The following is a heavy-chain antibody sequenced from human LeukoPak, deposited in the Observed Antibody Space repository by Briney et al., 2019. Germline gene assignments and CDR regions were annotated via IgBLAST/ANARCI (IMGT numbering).Heavy chain of an antibody. Sequence: SETLSLTCTVSGGSISSSSYYWGWIRRPPGKGLEWIGSIYYSGSTYYNPSLKSRVTISVDTSKNQFSLKLSSVTAADTAVYYCARLAIVVVPEPLGAFDIWGQGTMVTVSS. V-gene: IGHV4-39*01. CDR2: IYYSGST. CDR1: GGSISSSSYY. D-gene: IGHD2-2*03. J-gene: IGHJ3*02. CDR3: ARLAIVVVPEPLGAFDI.